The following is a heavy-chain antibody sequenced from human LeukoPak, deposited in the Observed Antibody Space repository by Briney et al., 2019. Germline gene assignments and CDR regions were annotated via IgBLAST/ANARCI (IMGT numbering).Heavy chain of an antibody. Sequence: SETLSLTCAVSGYSFSSGYYKGWIRPPPEELLGWSGSIYHSGSTYYNPSLKSRFTISVDNSKNPFSLKLSSVTAADTAVYYCARGGSYLPDDYWGQGTLVTVSS. V-gene: IGHV4-38-2*01. D-gene: IGHD1-26*01. CDR1: GYSFSSGYY. J-gene: IGHJ4*02. CDR3: ARGGSYLPDDY. CDR2: IYHSGST.